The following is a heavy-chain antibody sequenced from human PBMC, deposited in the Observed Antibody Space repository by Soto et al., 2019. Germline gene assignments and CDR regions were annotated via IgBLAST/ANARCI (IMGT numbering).Heavy chain of an antibody. CDR2: ISWNSGSI. CDR1: GFTFDDYA. J-gene: IGHJ4*02. Sequence: EVPLVESGGGLVQPGRSLRLSCAASGFTFDDYAMHWVRQAPGKGQEWVSGISWNSGSIGYAASVKGRFTISRDNAKNSLYLPMNSLRAEDTALYYCAKGGQLLVEGGGYWGQGTLVTVSS. CDR3: AKGGQLLVEGGGY. D-gene: IGHD2-2*01. V-gene: IGHV3-9*01.